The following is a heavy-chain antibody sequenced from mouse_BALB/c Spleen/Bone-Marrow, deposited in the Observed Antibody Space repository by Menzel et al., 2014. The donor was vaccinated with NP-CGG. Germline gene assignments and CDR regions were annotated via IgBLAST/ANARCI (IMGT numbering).Heavy chain of an antibody. V-gene: IGHV1-87*01. CDR1: GYTFTSYW. J-gene: IGHJ3*01. Sequence: QVQLQQSGAELARPGASVKLSCKASGYTFTSYWMQWVKQRPGQGLEWIGAIYPGDGDTRYTQKFKGKATLTADKSSSTAYMQLSSLASEDSAVYYCAKEGRGAYWGQGTLVTVPA. CDR2: IYPGDGDT. D-gene: IGHD3-3*01. CDR3: AKEGRGAY.